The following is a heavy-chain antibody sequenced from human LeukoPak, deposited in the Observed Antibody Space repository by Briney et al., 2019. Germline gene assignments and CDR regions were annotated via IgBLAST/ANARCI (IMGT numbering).Heavy chain of an antibody. J-gene: IGHJ6*03. D-gene: IGHD6-13*01. V-gene: IGHV4-34*01. CDR3: ARGLPSSSWYPYYHYMDV. CDR2: INHSGST. CDR1: GGSFSGYY. Sequence: SETLSLTCAVYGGSFSGYYWSWLRQPPGKGLEWIGEINHSGSTNYNPSLKSRVTISVDTSKNQFSLKLSSVTAADTAVYYCARGLPSSSWYPYYHYMDVWGKGTTVTVSS.